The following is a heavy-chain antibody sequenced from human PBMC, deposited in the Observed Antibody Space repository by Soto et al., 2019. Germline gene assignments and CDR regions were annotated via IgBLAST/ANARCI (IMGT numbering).Heavy chain of an antibody. CDR3: ARVSWREKYGMDV. CDR2: ITFSGNTV. J-gene: IGHJ6*02. CDR1: GFTFSDSY. Sequence: PGGSLRLSCAASGFTFSDSYMSWIRQAPGKGLEWISYITFSGNTVYYADSLKGRSTISRDNAKNSLYLQMNRLRAEDTAVYYCARVSWREKYGMDVWGQGTTVTVSS. V-gene: IGHV3-11*01.